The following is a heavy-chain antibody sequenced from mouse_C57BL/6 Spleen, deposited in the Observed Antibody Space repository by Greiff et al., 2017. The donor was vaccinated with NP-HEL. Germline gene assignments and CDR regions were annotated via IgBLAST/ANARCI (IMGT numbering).Heavy chain of an antibody. Sequence: EVKLVESEGGLVQPGSSMKLSCTASGFTFSDYYMAWVRQVPEKGLEWVANINYDGSSTYYLDSLKSRFIISRDNAKNILYLQMSSLKSEDTATYYCARGGLYGYYAMDYWGQGTSVTVSS. V-gene: IGHV5-16*01. CDR3: ARGGLYGYYAMDY. CDR2: INYDGSST. D-gene: IGHD1-1*02. CDR1: GFTFSDYY. J-gene: IGHJ4*01.